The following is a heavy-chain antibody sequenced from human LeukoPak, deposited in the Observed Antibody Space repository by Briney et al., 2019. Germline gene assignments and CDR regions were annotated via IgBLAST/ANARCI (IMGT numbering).Heavy chain of an antibody. CDR3: ARGASTMIKFDP. CDR2: MNPNSGNT. CDR1: GGTFSSYD. V-gene: IGHV1-8*02. D-gene: IGHD3-22*01. Sequence: ASVKVSCKASGGTFSSYDINWVRQATGQGLEWMGWMNPNSGNTGYAQKFQGRVTMTRNTSISTAYMELSSLRSEDTAVYYCARGASTMIKFDPWGQGTLVTVSS. J-gene: IGHJ5*02.